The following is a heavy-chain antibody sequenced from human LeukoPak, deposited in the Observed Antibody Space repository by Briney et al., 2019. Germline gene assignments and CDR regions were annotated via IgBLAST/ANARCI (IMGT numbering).Heavy chain of an antibody. Sequence: GGSLRLSYAASRFIFSSSGMHWVRQAPGKGLEWVAVISYDGSNKYYADSVKGRFTISRDNSKNTLYLQMNSLRAEDTAVYYCAGLRMIVVVPDYWGQGTLVTVSS. D-gene: IGHD3-22*01. V-gene: IGHV3-30*19. CDR1: RFIFSSSG. CDR2: ISYDGSNK. J-gene: IGHJ4*02. CDR3: AGLRMIVVVPDY.